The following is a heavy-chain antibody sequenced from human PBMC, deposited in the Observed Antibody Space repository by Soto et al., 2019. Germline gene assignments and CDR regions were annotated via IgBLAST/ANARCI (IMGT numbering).Heavy chain of an antibody. CDR3: ARDSGFLEWGSLPTHYYGMDV. J-gene: IGHJ6*02. Sequence: PGGSLRLSCAASGFTFSSYSMNWVRQAPGKGLEWVSYISSSSSTIYYADSVKGRFTISRDNAKNSLYLQMNSLRDEDTAVYYCARDSGFLEWGSLPTHYYGMDVWGQGTTVTVSS. D-gene: IGHD3-3*01. CDR2: ISSSSSTI. CDR1: GFTFSSYS. V-gene: IGHV3-48*02.